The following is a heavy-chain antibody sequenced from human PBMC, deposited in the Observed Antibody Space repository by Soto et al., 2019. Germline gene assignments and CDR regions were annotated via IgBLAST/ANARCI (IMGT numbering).Heavy chain of an antibody. Sequence: PGGSLRLSCAASGFTFSSYAMSWVRQAPGKGLEWVSAISGSGGSTYYADSVKGRFTISRDNSKNTLYLQMNSLRAEDTAVYYYAKEIDCSGGSCYTYLFDYWGQGTLVTVSS. CDR1: GFTFSSYA. D-gene: IGHD2-15*01. CDR3: AKEIDCSGGSCYTYLFDY. J-gene: IGHJ4*02. V-gene: IGHV3-23*01. CDR2: ISGSGGST.